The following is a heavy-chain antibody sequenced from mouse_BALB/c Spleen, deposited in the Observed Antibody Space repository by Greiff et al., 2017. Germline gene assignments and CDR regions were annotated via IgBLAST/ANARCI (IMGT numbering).Heavy chain of an antibody. CDR2: INPGSGGT. CDR3: ARSKLGLDY. J-gene: IGHJ2*01. D-gene: IGHD4-1*01. Sequence: VQLQQSGAELVRPGTSVKVSCKASGYAFTNYLIEWVKQRPGQGLEWIGVINPGSGGTNYNEKFKGKATLTADKSSSTAYMQLSSLTSDDSAVYFCARSKLGLDYWGQGTTLTVSS. V-gene: IGHV1-54*01. CDR1: GYAFTNYL.